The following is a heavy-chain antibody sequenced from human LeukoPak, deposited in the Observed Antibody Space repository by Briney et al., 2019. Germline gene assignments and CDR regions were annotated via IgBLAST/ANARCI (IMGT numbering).Heavy chain of an antibody. D-gene: IGHD6-19*01. CDR3: ARAPVGSSGWEFDY. Sequence: KSSETLSLTCAVYGGSFSGYYWSWIRQPPGKGLEWIGEINHSGSTNYNPSLKSRVTISVDTSKNQFSLKLSSVTAADTAVYYCARAPVGSSGWEFDYWGQGTLVTVSS. V-gene: IGHV4-34*01. CDR1: GGSFSGYY. CDR2: INHSGST. J-gene: IGHJ4*02.